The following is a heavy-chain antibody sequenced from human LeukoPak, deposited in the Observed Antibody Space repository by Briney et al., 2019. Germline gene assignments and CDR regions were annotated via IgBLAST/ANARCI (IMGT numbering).Heavy chain of an antibody. CDR3: ARGSEGYCSGGGCYCGMDV. J-gene: IGHJ6*01. V-gene: IGHV3-21*01. CDR1: GFTFSIYS. CDR2: ISSSSRYI. Sequence: AGGSLRLSCAPSGFTFSIYSMRWVRHAPGGRLEWVSYISSSSRYIYHADSVKGRFTISRDNAENSLYLQMNSLRAEDTAVYYCARGSEGYCSGGGCYCGMDVWGQGTTVTVSS. D-gene: IGHD2-15*01.